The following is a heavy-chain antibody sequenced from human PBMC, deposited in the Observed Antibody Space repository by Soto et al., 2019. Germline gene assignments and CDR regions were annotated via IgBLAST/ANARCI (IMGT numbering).Heavy chain of an antibody. J-gene: IGHJ4*02. V-gene: IGHV4-31*03. CDR3: ARIEMASIK. Sequence: SESLSLTCSFSGASISSGGYYWSWLRQSPGKGLEWIGHIYYTGSTFYSPSLKSRLTISLDTSKNQFSLDLRSVTAADTAMYYCARIEMASIKWGRGTLVTVSS. CDR1: GASISSGGYY. CDR2: IYYTGST.